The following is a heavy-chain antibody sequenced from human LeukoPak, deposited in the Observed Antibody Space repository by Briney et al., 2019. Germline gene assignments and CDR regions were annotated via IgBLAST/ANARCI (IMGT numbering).Heavy chain of an antibody. Sequence: GGSLRLSCAAPGFTFSSYAMHWVRQAPGKGLEWVAVISYDGSNKYYADSVKGRFTISRDNSKNTLYLQMNSLRAEDTAVYYCARDQTPTVTSPYYYYGMDVWGQGTTVTVSS. J-gene: IGHJ6*02. CDR3: ARDQTPTVTSPYYYYGMDV. D-gene: IGHD4-17*01. CDR1: GFTFSSYA. CDR2: ISYDGSNK. V-gene: IGHV3-30-3*01.